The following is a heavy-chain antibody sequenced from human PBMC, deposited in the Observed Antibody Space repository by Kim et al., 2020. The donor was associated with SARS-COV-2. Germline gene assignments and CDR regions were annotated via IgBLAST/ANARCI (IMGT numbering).Heavy chain of an antibody. D-gene: IGHD3-22*01. CDR2: ISSSSSYI. Sequence: GGSLRLSCAASGFTFSSYSMNWVRQAPGKGLEWVSSISSSSSYIYYADSVKGRFTISRDNAKNSLYLQMNSLRAEDTAVYYCARDPGYYDSSGYYSVYYVMVVCGQETTVTVSS. CDR1: GFTFSSYS. V-gene: IGHV3-21*01. CDR3: ARDPGYYDSSGYYSVYYVMVV. J-gene: IGHJ6*02.